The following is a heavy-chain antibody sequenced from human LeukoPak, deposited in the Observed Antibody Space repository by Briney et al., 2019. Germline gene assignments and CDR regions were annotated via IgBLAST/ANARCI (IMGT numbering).Heavy chain of an antibody. CDR1: GFRFDDHG. J-gene: IGHJ4*02. D-gene: IGHD6-19*01. CDR3: AGGDRNGWYFDC. V-gene: IGHV3-20*04. CDR2: INWNGAST. Sequence: GGSLRLSCAASGFRFDDHGMSWVRQVPGKGLEWVSGINWNGASTGYGDSVKGRFTISRDNAKSSLYLQMNSLRAEDTALYYCAGGDRNGWYFDCWGQGILVTVSS.